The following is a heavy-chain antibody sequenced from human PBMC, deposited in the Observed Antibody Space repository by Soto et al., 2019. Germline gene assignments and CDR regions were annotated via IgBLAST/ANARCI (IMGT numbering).Heavy chain of an antibody. D-gene: IGHD3-22*01. CDR3: ARGKHYYDSSATGGY. Sequence: EVQLVESGGGLVQPGRSLRLSCAASGFTFDDYAMHWVRQAPGKGLEWVSGISWNSGSIGYADSVKGRFTISRDNAKNSLYLQMNSLRAEDTAVYYCARGKHYYDSSATGGYWGQGTLVTVSS. CDR2: ISWNSGSI. V-gene: IGHV3-9*01. J-gene: IGHJ4*02. CDR1: GFTFDDYA.